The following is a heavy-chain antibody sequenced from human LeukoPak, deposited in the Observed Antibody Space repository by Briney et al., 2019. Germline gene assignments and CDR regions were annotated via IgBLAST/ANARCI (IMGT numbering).Heavy chain of an antibody. CDR2: ISAYNGNT. J-gene: IGHJ4*02. CDR3: ARDLRLTTVVTPAYGGY. D-gene: IGHD4-23*01. V-gene: IGHV1-18*01. Sequence: ASVKVSCKASGYTFTSYGISWVRQAPGQGLEWMGWISAYNGNTNHAQKLQGRVTMTTDTSTSTAYMELRSLRSDDTAVYYCARDLRLTTVVTPAYGGYWGQGTLVTVSS. CDR1: GYTFTSYG.